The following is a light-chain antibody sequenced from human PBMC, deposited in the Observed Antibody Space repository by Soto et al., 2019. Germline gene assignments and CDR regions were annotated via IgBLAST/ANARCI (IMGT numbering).Light chain of an antibody. V-gene: IGKV3-11*01. J-gene: IGKJ5*01. CDR3: QLLGNWPIT. CDR1: ESVSSN. Sequence: MLSPATRPEATLKRGTLSCMASESVSSNLAWYQQKPGQAPRLLIYDASNRATGIPARFGGSGSGIYFTLTISGLEPEEFGVYYSQLLGNWPITLGQGTRLEIK. CDR2: DAS.